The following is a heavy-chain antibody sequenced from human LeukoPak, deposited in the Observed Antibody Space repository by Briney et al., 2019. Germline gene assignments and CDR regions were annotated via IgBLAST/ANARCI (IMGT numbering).Heavy chain of an antibody. V-gene: IGHV4-59*01. CDR2: IYYSGSS. CDR3: ARLSRGSSAGFDY. D-gene: IGHD6-6*01. Sequence: ASETLSLTCAVPGGSISNYYWNWIRQPPGKGLEWIGYIYYSGSSNYNPSLKSRVTISVDTSKNQFSLKVNSVTAADTAVYFCARLSRGSSAGFDYWGQGILVTVSS. CDR1: GGSISNYY. J-gene: IGHJ4*02.